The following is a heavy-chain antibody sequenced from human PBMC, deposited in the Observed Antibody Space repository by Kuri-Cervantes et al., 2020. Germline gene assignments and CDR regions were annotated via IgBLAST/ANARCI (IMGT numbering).Heavy chain of an antibody. D-gene: IGHD6-6*01. V-gene: IGHV4-38-2*02. CDR3: ARDSKYSTSSGPDYYSYYYTDV. CDR2: IYHSGST. J-gene: IGHJ6*03. CDR1: GYSISSGYY. Sequence: SETLSLTCAVSGYSISSGYYWGWLRQPPGKGLEWIGSIYHSGSTYYNPSLKSRVTISVDTSKNQFSLKLTSVTAADTAVYYCARDSKYSTSSGPDYYSYYYTDVWGKGTTVTVSS.